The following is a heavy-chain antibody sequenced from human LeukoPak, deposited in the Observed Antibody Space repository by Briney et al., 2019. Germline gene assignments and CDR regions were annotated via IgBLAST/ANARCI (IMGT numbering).Heavy chain of an antibody. Sequence: GGSLRLSCAASGFTFSDYYMSWIRQATGKGLEWVSYISSSSSYTNYADSVKGRFTISRDNAKNSLYLQMNSLRAEDTAVYYCARAYNWNYGSDCWGQGTLVTVSS. CDR1: GFTFSDYY. CDR2: ISSSSSYT. CDR3: ARAYNWNYGSDC. J-gene: IGHJ4*02. D-gene: IGHD1-7*01. V-gene: IGHV3-11*06.